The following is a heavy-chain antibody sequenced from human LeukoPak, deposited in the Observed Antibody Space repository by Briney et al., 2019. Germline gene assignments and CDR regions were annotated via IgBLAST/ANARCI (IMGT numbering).Heavy chain of an antibody. CDR1: GFTLSTYN. CDR2: ISSSSSYI. Sequence: GGSLRLSCAASGFTLSTYNMNWVRQAPGKGLGWVSSISSSSSYIYYADSVKGRFTISRDNAKKSLYLQMNSLRAEDTAVYYCARDLLGYNYHYMDVWGKGTTVTVSS. J-gene: IGHJ6*03. V-gene: IGHV3-21*01. D-gene: IGHD3-22*01. CDR3: ARDLLGYNYHYMDV.